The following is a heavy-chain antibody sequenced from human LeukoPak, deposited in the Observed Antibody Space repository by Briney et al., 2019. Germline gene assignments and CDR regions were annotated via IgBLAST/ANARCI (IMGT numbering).Heavy chain of an antibody. CDR1: GYTFTSYT. CDR3: ARDPGIIPPHRMDV. D-gene: IGHD3-3*01. Sequence: GASVKVSCKASGYTFTSYTIHWVRQAPGQRLEWMGWINAGNGNTKYSQKFQGRVTITRDTSASTAYMEVSSLRSEDTAEYYGARDPGIIPPHRMDVWGQGTLVTVSS. J-gene: IGHJ4*02. V-gene: IGHV1-3*01. CDR2: INAGNGNT.